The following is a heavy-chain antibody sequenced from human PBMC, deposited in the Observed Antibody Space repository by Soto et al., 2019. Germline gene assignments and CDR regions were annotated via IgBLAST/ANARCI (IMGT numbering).Heavy chain of an antibody. Sequence: QVQLVQSGAEVKKPGSSVKVSCKASGGTFSSYAISWVRQAPGQGLEWMGGIIPIFGTANYVQKFQGRVTINADESTSKANMELSSLRSEDPAVYYCARDRGSSSWSYYFDYWGQGTLVTVSS. CDR2: IIPIFGTA. CDR1: GGTFSSYA. D-gene: IGHD6-13*01. V-gene: IGHV1-69*01. J-gene: IGHJ4*02. CDR3: ARDRGSSSWSYYFDY.